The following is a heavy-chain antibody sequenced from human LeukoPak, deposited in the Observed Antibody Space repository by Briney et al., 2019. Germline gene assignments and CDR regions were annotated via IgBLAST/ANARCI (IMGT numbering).Heavy chain of an antibody. J-gene: IGHJ4*02. CDR2: IKQDGSEK. D-gene: IGHD6-13*01. V-gene: IGHV3-7*01. CDR1: GFTFSSSW. CDR3: ARIGAAGFDY. Sequence: GGSLRLSCAASGFTFSSSWMSWVRQAPGEGLEWVANIKQDGSEKYYVDSVKGRFTISRDNAKNSLYLQMNSLRADDTAVYYCARIGAAGFDYWGQGTLVTVSS.